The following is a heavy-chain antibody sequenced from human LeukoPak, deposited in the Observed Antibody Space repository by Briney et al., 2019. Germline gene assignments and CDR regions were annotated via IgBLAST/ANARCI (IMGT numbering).Heavy chain of an antibody. CDR1: GFTFSSYS. D-gene: IGHD2-2*01. Sequence: GGSLRLSCAASGFTFSSYSMNWVRQAPGKGLEWVSSISSSSSYIYYADSVKGRFTISRDNSKNTLYLQMNSLRAEDTAVYYCAKPPRYCSSTSCSYYFDYWGQGTLVTVSS. CDR2: ISSSSSYI. J-gene: IGHJ4*02. CDR3: AKPPRYCSSTSCSYYFDY. V-gene: IGHV3-21*04.